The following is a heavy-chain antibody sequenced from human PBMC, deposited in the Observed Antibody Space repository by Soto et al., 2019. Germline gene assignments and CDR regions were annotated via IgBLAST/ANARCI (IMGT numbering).Heavy chain of an antibody. J-gene: IGHJ4*02. D-gene: IGHD6-19*01. CDR1: GYTFTSYY. CDR3: ARDDNNKQWLLYFDY. V-gene: IGHV1-46*01. CDR2: INPSGGST. Sequence: ASVKVSCKASGYTFTSYYMHWVRQAPGQGLEWMGIINPSGGSTSYAQKFQGRVTMTRDTSTSTVYMELSSLRSEDTAVYYCARDDNNKQWLLYFDYWGQGTLVTVSS.